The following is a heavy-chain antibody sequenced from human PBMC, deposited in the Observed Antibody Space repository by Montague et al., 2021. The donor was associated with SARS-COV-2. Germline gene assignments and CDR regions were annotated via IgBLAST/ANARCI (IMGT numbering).Heavy chain of an antibody. Sequence: SMRLSCAASRFTFSSYAMSWVRHAPGKGLEWVSALSGSGGSRYSAGSLRGRFTISRDNSKHTLYLQLNSLRAEDTAVYYCAKDLTGGGELQGLFDYWGQGTLVTVSS. J-gene: IGHJ4*02. D-gene: IGHD1-14*01. CDR1: RFTFSSYA. CDR3: AKDLTGGGELQGLFDY. CDR2: LSGSGGSR. V-gene: IGHV3-23*01.